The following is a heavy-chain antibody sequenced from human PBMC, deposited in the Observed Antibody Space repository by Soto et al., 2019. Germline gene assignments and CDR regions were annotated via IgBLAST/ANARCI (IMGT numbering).Heavy chain of an antibody. J-gene: IGHJ4*02. CDR2: IYPGDSDT. Sequence: PGESLKISCKGSGYSFSNYWIGWVRQMPGKGLEWMGIIYPGDSDTRYSPSFQGQVTISADTSISTAYLQWSSLKAADTAIYYCARAITGPLNPSQFDYWAQGTLVTVSS. D-gene: IGHD1-20*01. CDR3: ARAITGPLNPSQFDY. V-gene: IGHV5-51*01. CDR1: GYSFSNYW.